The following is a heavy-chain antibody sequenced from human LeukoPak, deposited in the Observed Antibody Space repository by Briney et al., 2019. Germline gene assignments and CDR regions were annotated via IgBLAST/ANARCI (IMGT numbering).Heavy chain of an antibody. J-gene: IGHJ6*03. Sequence: GGSLRLSCAASGFTFSSYWMSWVRQAPGKGLEWVANIKQDGSEKYYVDSVKGRFTISRDNAKNSLYLQMNSLRAEDTAVYYCARGGQFSSRYVWGSYRAYYYMDVWGKGTTVTVSS. CDR2: IKQDGSEK. V-gene: IGHV3-7*01. CDR1: GFTFSSYW. CDR3: ARGGQFSSRYVWGSYRAYYYMDV. D-gene: IGHD3-16*02.